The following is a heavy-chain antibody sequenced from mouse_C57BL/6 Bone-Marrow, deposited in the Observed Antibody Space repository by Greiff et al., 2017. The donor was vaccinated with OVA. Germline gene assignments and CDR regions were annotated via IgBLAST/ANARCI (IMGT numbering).Heavy chain of an antibody. CDR3: ARGENYGSSYFDY. CDR2: IYPGSGNT. J-gene: IGHJ2*01. CDR1: GYTFTDYY. Sequence: VQLQESGAELVRPGASVKLSCKASGYTFTDYYINWVQQRPGQGLEWIARIYPGSGNTYYNEKFKGKATLTAEKSSSTAYMQLSSLTSEDSAVYFCARGENYGSSYFDYWGQGTTLTVSS. D-gene: IGHD1-1*01. V-gene: IGHV1-76*01.